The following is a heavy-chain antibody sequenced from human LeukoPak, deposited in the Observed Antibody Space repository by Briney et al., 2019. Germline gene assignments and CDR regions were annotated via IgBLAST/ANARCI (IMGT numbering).Heavy chain of an antibody. Sequence: PGGSLRLSCAASGFTFSSYGMHWVRQAPGKGLEWVAVISYDGSNKYYADPVKGRFTISRDNSKNTLYLQMNSLRAEDTAVYYCAKDAAAGTRPYYSDYWGQGTLVTVSS. D-gene: IGHD6-13*01. CDR3: AKDAAAGTRPYYSDY. J-gene: IGHJ4*02. V-gene: IGHV3-30*18. CDR1: GFTFSSYG. CDR2: ISYDGSNK.